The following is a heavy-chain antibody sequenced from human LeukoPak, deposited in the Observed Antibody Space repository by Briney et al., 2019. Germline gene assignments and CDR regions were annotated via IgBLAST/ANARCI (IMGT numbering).Heavy chain of an antibody. D-gene: IGHD4-17*01. V-gene: IGHV1-18*01. Sequence: ASVKVSCKASGYTFTSYGISWVRQAPGQGLEWMGWISAYYGNTNYAQKLQGRVTMTTDTSTSTAYMELRSLRSDDTAVYYCARDEVNGKPYGDYPGYWGQGTLVTVSS. J-gene: IGHJ4*02. CDR1: GYTFTSYG. CDR3: ARDEVNGKPYGDYPGY. CDR2: ISAYYGNT.